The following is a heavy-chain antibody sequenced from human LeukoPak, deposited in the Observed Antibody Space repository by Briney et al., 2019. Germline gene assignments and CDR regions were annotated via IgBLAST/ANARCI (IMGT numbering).Heavy chain of an antibody. CDR1: GGSLSTGSYY. Sequence: SETLSLTCTVCGGSLSTGSYYWSWLRQPAGRGLEWIGHIHTSGSMNYNASLKRRVRISVETSKNQFSLRLSSVPAADTAVYFCARGILRDYYDSSGFYHRGGVGYWGQGTLVTVSS. V-gene: IGHV4-61*09. CDR3: ARGILRDYYDSSGFYHRGGVGY. CDR2: IHTSGSM. D-gene: IGHD3-22*01. J-gene: IGHJ4*02.